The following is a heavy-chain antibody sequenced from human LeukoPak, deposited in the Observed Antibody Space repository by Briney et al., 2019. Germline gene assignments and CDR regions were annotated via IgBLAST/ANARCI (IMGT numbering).Heavy chain of an antibody. CDR3: ARMDKVGATTGRAFDI. Sequence: ASVKVSCKASGYTFTSYYMHWVRQAPGQGLEWMGIINPSGGSTSYAQKFQGRVTMTRDTSTSTVYMELSSLRSEDTAVYYCARMDKVGATTGRAFDIWGQGTMVTVSS. D-gene: IGHD1-26*01. J-gene: IGHJ3*02. V-gene: IGHV1-46*01. CDR1: GYTFTSYY. CDR2: INPSGGST.